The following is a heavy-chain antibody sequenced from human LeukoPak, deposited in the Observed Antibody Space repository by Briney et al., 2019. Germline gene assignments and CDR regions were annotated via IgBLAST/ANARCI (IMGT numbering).Heavy chain of an antibody. D-gene: IGHD3-10*01. Sequence: GGSLRLSCAASGFSFNTYAMHWVRQAPGKGLEWVSFISYDGNNIYYADSVKGRFTISRDNSKNTLYLQLNSLRAEDTAVYYCTRDLSRNYCIDYWGQGTLVTVSS. CDR3: TRDLSRNYCIDY. CDR1: GFSFNTYA. J-gene: IGHJ4*02. V-gene: IGHV3-30-3*01. CDR2: ISYDGNNI.